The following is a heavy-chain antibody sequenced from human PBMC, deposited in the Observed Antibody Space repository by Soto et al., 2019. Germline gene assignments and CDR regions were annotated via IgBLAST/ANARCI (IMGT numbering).Heavy chain of an antibody. Sequence: QGTLKESGPTLVKPTQTLTLTCSFSGFSLSTSGVGVGWIRQPPGKALEWLAHIYWSGDEHYRPSLKSRLSITTDTSKYQVVLTMTNMDPVDPATYYCARGLAARPVFASDSWGQGTMVTVSS. D-gene: IGHD6-6*01. J-gene: IGHJ3*02. CDR2: IYWSGDE. V-gene: IGHV2-5*01. CDR3: ARGLAARPVFASDS. CDR1: GFSLSTSGVG.